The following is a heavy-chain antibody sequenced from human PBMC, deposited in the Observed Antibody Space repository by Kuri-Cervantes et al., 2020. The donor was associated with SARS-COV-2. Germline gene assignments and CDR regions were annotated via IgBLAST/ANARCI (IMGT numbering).Heavy chain of an antibody. V-gene: IGHV5-51*01. Sequence: KVSCKGSGYSFTTYWIGWVRQMPGKGLEWMGIIYPGDSDTRYSPSFQGQVTISADKSISTAFLQWSSLKASDTAIYYCARRAYGVQVDYYYMDVWGKGTTVTVSS. CDR1: GYSFTTYW. J-gene: IGHJ6*03. CDR2: IYPGDSDT. CDR3: ARRAYGVQVDYYYMDV. D-gene: IGHD4-17*01.